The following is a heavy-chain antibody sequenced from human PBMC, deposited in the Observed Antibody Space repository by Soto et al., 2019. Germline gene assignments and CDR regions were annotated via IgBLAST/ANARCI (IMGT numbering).Heavy chain of an antibody. CDR3: ARAASYGDYVHYYYHGMDV. D-gene: IGHD4-17*01. J-gene: IGHJ6*02. Sequence: QVQLVQSGAEVKKPGSSVKVSCKASGGTFSSYAISWVRQAPGQGLEWMGGIIPIFGTANYAQKFQGRVTITADESTSTAYMELSSLRSEDTAVYYCARAASYGDYVHYYYHGMDVWGQGTTVTVSS. CDR1: GGTFSSYA. V-gene: IGHV1-69*01. CDR2: IIPIFGTA.